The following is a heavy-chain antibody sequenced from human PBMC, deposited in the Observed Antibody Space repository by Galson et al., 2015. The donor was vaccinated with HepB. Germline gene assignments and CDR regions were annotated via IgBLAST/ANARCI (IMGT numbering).Heavy chain of an antibody. Sequence: CAISGDSASNNGVAWNWVRQSPSRGLEWLGRTYYRSKFYNDYAESVKSRITINPDTSRNQVSLQLNSVTPEDTAVYYCARVRQLGQGFHFWGQGTLVTVSS. J-gene: IGHJ4*02. CDR2: TYYRSKFYN. D-gene: IGHD3-10*01. CDR1: GDSASNNGVA. V-gene: IGHV6-1*01. CDR3: ARVRQLGQGFHF.